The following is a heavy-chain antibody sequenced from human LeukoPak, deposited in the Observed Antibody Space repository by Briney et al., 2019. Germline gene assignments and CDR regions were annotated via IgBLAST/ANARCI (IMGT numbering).Heavy chain of an antibody. V-gene: IGHV1-2*06. D-gene: IGHD3-10*01. J-gene: IGHJ4*02. Sequence: ASVKVSCKASGYTFTGYYMHWVRQAPGQGLEWMGRINPNSGGTNYAQKSQGRVTMTRDTSISTAYMELSRLRSDDTAVYYCARDRSYYGSGSYYTPFDYWGQGTLVTVSS. CDR2: INPNSGGT. CDR3: ARDRSYYGSGSYYTPFDY. CDR1: GYTFTGYY.